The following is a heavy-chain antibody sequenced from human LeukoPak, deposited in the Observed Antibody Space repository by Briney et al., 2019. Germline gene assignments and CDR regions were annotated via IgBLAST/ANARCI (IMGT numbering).Heavy chain of an antibody. CDR1: GFTFSSYA. CDR3: AKRGLSSGYSDAFDI. CDR2: ISGSGGST. D-gene: IGHD3-22*01. J-gene: IGHJ3*02. V-gene: IGHV3-23*01. Sequence: PGGSLRLSCAASGFTFSSYAMSWVRQAPGTGLEWVSAISGSGGSTYYADSVKGRFTISRDNSKNTLYLQMNSLRAEDTAVYYCAKRGLSSGYSDAFDIWGQGTMVTVSS.